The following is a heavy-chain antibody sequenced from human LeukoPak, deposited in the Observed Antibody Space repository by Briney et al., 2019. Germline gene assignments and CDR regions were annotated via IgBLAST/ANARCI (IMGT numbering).Heavy chain of an antibody. D-gene: IGHD2-15*01. V-gene: IGHV3-23*01. J-gene: IGHJ4*02. CDR1: GFTFSSYA. CDR3: ANLDIVVVVAGY. Sequence: GGSLRLSCAASGFTFSSYAMSWVRQAPGKGLDLVSAISGSGGSTYYADSVKGRFTISRDNSKNTLYLQMNSLRAEDTAVYYCANLDIVVVVAGYWGQGTLVTVSS. CDR2: ISGSGGST.